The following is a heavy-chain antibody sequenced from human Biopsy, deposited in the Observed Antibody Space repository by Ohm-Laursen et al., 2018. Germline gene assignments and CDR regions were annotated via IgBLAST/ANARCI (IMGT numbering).Heavy chain of an antibody. V-gene: IGHV1-69*04. CDR1: GGPSTNYA. D-gene: IGHD3-3*01. CDR3: AADADGYYTEFDY. CDR2: IVPILGHL. Sequence: SVKVSCKPSGGPSTNYAFSWVRQAPGQGLEWVGRIVPILGHLNYAQRFQGRVSITADKSTTYVYMELSRLTSGDTAVYYCAADADGYYTEFDYWGPGTLVTVSS. J-gene: IGHJ4*02.